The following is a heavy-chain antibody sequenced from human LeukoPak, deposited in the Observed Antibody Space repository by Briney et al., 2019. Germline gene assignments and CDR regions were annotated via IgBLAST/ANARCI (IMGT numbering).Heavy chain of an antibody. J-gene: IGHJ4*02. CDR3: ARRGWLQLNY. D-gene: IGHD5-24*01. V-gene: IGHV4-34*01. CDR2: INHSGST. Sequence: PSETLSLTCAVYGGSFSGYYWSWIRQPPGKGLEWIGEINHSGSTNYNPSLKSRVTISVDTSKNQFSLKLSSVTAADTAVYYCARRGWLQLNYWGQGTLVTVSS. CDR1: GGSFSGYY.